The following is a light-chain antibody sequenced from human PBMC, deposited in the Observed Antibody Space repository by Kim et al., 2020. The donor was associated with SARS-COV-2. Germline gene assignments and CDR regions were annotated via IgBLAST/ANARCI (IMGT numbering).Light chain of an antibody. V-gene: IGKV3D-20*01. CDR3: QQYGSSPPIT. CDR2: DAS. J-gene: IGKJ5*01. CDR1: QSVSSSY. Sequence: PGERATLSCGGSQSVSSSYLAWYQQKPGLAPRLLIYDASSRATGIPDRFSGSGSGTDFTLTISRLEPEDFAVYYCQQYGSSPPITFGQGTRLEIK.